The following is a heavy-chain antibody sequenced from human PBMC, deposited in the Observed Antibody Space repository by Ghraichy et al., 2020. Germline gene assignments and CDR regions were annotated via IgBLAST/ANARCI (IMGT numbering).Heavy chain of an antibody. J-gene: IGHJ4*02. V-gene: IGHV3-15*01. CDR3: ATGRDVDS. CDR2: IKSKPDGGTT. CDR1: GFTFSNAW. Sequence: GGSLRLSCVGSGFTFSNAWMNWVRQAPGKGLEWVGRIKSKPDGGTTDYAAPVTGRFTVSRDDSRNTVYLQMITLKTEDTAVYYCATGRDVDSCGQGTLVTVSS.